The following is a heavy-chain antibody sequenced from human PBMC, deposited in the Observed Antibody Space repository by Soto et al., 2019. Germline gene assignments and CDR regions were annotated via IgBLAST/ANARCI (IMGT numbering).Heavy chain of an antibody. CDR2: ISPSSSFL. CDR1: GFSFRSYY. CDR3: ARVGTDYGSGSPYYSDY. V-gene: IGHV3-21*06. Sequence: VQLVESGGGLVKPGGSLRLSCAASGFSFRSYYLNWVRQAPGRGLEWVSSISPSSSFLSYADSVKGRFTISRDNAKSSVHLQMNSLRAEDTAVYFCARVGTDYGSGSPYYSDYWGQGTLVTVSS. D-gene: IGHD3-10*01. J-gene: IGHJ4*02.